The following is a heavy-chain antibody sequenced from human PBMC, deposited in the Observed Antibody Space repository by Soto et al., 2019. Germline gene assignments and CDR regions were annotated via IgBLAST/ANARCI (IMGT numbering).Heavy chain of an antibody. Sequence: QVQLQESGPGLVKPSETLCLTCTVSGGSISSYYWSWIRQPPGKGLEWIGYIYYSGSTNYNPSLKSRVTISVDTSKNQFSLKLSSVTAADTAVYYCARDLSDSSGYLDYWGQGTLVTVSS. CDR1: GGSISSYY. V-gene: IGHV4-59*01. J-gene: IGHJ4*02. CDR3: ARDLSDSSGYLDY. D-gene: IGHD3-22*01. CDR2: IYYSGST.